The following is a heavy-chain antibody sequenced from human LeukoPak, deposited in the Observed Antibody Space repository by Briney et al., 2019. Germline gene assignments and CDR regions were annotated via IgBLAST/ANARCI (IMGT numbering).Heavy chain of an antibody. CDR2: ISNDGSHR. J-gene: IGHJ4*02. CDR3: ARDPNRLADYGGDYFDH. Sequence: GGSLRLSCAASGFTFSSFSMHWVRQAPGNGLEWVAVISNDGSHRYYAGSVKGRFTISRDNSKNTLSLEMNTLRPEDTALFYCARDPNRLADYGGDYFDHWGQGTLVTVSS. V-gene: IGHV3-30*04. D-gene: IGHD4-23*01. CDR1: GFTFSSFS.